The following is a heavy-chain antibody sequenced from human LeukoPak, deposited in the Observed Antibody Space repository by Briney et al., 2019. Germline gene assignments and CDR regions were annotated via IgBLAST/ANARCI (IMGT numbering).Heavy chain of an antibody. CDR1: GFTFNTYA. CDR2: VSHDESQK. V-gene: IGHV3-30*03. CDR3: ARDTFGSFDY. J-gene: IGHJ4*02. D-gene: IGHD3-16*01. Sequence: GGSLRLSCAASGFTFNTYAMHWVRQAPGKGLEWVAVVSHDESQKYYADSVKGRFTISRDNSRNTLYLQMNSLRAEDTAVYYCARDTFGSFDYWGQRTLVTVSS.